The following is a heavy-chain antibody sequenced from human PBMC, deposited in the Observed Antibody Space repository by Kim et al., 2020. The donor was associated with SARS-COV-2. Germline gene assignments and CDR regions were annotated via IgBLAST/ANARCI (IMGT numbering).Heavy chain of an antibody. V-gene: IGHV1-3*01. J-gene: IGHJ4*02. Sequence: HGRVTITRDTSASTAYMELSRLGSEDTAVYYCARDTCSGGSCYSGYFDYWGQGTLVTVSS. CDR3: ARDTCSGGSCYSGYFDY. D-gene: IGHD2-15*01.